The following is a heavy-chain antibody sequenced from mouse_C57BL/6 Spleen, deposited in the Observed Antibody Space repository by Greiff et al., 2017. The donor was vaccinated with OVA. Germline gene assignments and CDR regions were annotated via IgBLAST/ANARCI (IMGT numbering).Heavy chain of an antibody. CDR2: IYPGDGDT. D-gene: IGHD1-1*01. CDR1: GYAFSSSW. J-gene: IGHJ3*01. Sequence: VKLQESGPELVKPGASVKISCKASGYAFSSSWMNWVKQRPGKGLEWIGRIYPGDGDTNYNGKFKGKATLTADKSSSTAYMQLSSLTSEDSAVYFCARGSSSAWFAYWGQGTLVTVSA. V-gene: IGHV1-82*01. CDR3: ARGSSSAWFAY.